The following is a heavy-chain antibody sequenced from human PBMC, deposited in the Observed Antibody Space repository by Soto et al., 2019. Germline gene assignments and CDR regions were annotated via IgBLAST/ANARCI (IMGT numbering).Heavy chain of an antibody. CDR3: ARGWDGIYDSSGYYYGFNWFDP. CDR1: GYTFTGYY. CDR2: INPNSGGT. Sequence: VASVKVSCKASGYTFTGYYMHWVRQAPGQGLEWMGWINPNSGGTNYAQKFQGWVTMTRDTSISTAYMELSRLRSDDTAVYYCARGWDGIYDSSGYYYGFNWFDPWGQGTLVTVSS. J-gene: IGHJ5*02. V-gene: IGHV1-2*04. D-gene: IGHD3-22*01.